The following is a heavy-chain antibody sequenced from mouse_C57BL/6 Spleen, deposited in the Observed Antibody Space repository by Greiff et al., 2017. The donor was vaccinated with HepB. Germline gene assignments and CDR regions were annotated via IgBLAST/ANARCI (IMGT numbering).Heavy chain of an antibody. CDR3: ARRRGWDVFAY. J-gene: IGHJ3*01. CDR2: INPGSGGT. CDR1: GYAFTNYL. D-gene: IGHD4-1*01. Sequence: QVQLQQSGAELVRPGTSVKVSCKASGYAFTNYLIEWVKQRPGQGLEWIGVINPGSGGTNYNEKFKGKATLTADKSSSTAYMQLSSLTSEDSAVYFCARRRGWDVFAYWGQGTLVTVAP. V-gene: IGHV1-54*01.